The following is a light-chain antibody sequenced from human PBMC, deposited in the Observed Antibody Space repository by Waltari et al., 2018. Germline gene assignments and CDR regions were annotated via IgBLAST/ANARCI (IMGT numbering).Light chain of an antibody. CDR3: CSYAGSYTYV. V-gene: IGLV2-11*01. CDR1: SRDVGGYKS. CDR2: DVS. Sequence: QSALTQPRSVSGSPGQSVTISCTGTSRDVGGYKSVSWYQQHPGKAPKLMIYDVSKRPSGVPDRFSGSKSGNTASLTISGLQAEDEADYYCCSYAGSYTYVFGTGTKVTVL. J-gene: IGLJ1*01.